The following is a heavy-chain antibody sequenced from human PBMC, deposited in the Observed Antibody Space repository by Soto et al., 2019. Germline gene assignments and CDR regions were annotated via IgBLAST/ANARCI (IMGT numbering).Heavy chain of an antibody. CDR1: NGSITSGNW. V-gene: IGHV4-4*02. D-gene: IGHD3-16*01. CDR2: IYQTGST. CDR3: ARVWGALAPIAGWFGP. Sequence: SSETLSLTCAVSNGSITSGNWWSWVRQPPGKGLEWIGDIYQTGSTNYNPSLRSRVIISVDKSKNNFSLSLSSVTAADTAVYFCARVWGALAPIAGWFGPWGRGILVTVSS. J-gene: IGHJ5*02.